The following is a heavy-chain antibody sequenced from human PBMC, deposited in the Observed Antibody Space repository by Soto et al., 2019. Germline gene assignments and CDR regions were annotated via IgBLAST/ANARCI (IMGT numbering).Heavy chain of an antibody. Sequence: WASVNVYCQASGYTIINYAMHSVRQAPGQGLEWMGWINAGDGNRKFAQSFQGRVTITRDTSTSTVYMEVSSLRSEDTAVYYCSRVDPGETSPFDHWGQGTLVTVS. V-gene: IGHV1-3*01. D-gene: IGHD3-10*01. CDR1: GYTIINYA. CDR2: INAGDGNR. CDR3: SRVDPGETSPFDH. J-gene: IGHJ4*02.